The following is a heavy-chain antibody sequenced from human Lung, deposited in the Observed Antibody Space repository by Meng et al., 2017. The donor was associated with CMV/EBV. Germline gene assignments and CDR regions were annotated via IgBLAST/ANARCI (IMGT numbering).Heavy chain of an antibody. Sequence: SVTVSLKSSGYTFSRYGISWVRQAPGQGLEGLGWVGGCDGDTNYALEFRGRVTMTTDTVTNTAYMELRSLTSDDTAVYYCARDWECLDRSDVFDIWGQGTXVTVAS. CDR3: ARDWECLDRSDVFDI. J-gene: IGHJ3*02. CDR1: GYTFSRYG. CDR2: VGGCDGDT. D-gene: IGHD3-9*01. V-gene: IGHV1-18*01.